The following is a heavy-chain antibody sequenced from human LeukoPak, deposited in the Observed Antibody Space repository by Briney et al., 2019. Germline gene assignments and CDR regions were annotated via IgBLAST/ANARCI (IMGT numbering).Heavy chain of an antibody. CDR1: GYTFSGYY. D-gene: IGHD1-26*01. Sequence: ASVEVSCKASGYTFSGYYIHWVRQAPGQGLEWMGWISPKSGGTHYAQKFQGRVTMTRDTSISTAYMELSRLRSDDTAEYYCARVLVGAHPPHDYWGQGTLVTVSS. CDR3: ARVLVGAHPPHDY. CDR2: ISPKSGGT. J-gene: IGHJ4*02. V-gene: IGHV1-2*02.